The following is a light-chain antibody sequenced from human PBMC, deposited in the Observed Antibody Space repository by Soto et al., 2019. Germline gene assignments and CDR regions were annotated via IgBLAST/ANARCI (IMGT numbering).Light chain of an antibody. V-gene: IGLV2-8*01. CDR3: SSFRV. J-gene: IGLJ1*01. CDR2: EVS. CDR1: SSDVGGYNY. Sequence: QSAQTQPPSASGSPGQSVTISCTETSSDVGGYNYVSWYQQHPGKAPKLMIYEVSKRPSGVPDRFSGSKSGNTASLTVSGLQAEDEADYYCSSFRVFGTGTKVTVL.